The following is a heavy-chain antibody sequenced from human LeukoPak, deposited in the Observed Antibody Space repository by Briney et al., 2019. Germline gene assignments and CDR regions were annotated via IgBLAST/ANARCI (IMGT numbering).Heavy chain of an antibody. V-gene: IGHV3-21*03. CDR2: ITSSSNYI. D-gene: IGHD3-10*01. J-gene: IGHJ4*02. Sequence: GGSLRLSCAASGFTFSSYNMNWVRQAPGKGLEWVSSITSSSNYIYYADSVKGRFTISRDNAKNSLYLQMNSLRAEDTTVYYCARDCWDYGSGSYCGVDYWGQGTLVTVSS. CDR3: ARDCWDYGSGSYCGVDY. CDR1: GFTFSSYN.